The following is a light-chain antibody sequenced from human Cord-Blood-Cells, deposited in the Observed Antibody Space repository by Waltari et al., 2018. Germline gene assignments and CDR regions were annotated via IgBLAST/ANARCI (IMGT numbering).Light chain of an antibody. CDR1: QSVSSSY. Sequence: EIVLTQSPGTLSLSPGERATLSCRASQSVSSSYLAWYQQKPGQAPRLLIYGASSRATGIPDRFSGSGSGTDFTLTISRLEPEDFAVYYWQQYGSSPPYTVGQGTTLEIK. CDR2: GAS. J-gene: IGKJ2*01. CDR3: QQYGSSPPYT. V-gene: IGKV3-20*01.